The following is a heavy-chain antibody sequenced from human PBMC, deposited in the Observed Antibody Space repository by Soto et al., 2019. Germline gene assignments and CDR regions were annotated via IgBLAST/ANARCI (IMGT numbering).Heavy chain of an antibody. J-gene: IGHJ6*02. CDR2: ISSSSSYI. D-gene: IGHD6-13*01. CDR3: ASMGSHGYYYYGTDV. V-gene: IGHV3-21*01. CDR1: GFTFSSYS. Sequence: EVQLVESGGGLVKPGGSLRLSCAASGFTFSSYSMNWVRQAPGKGLEWVSSISSSSSYIYYADSVKGRFTISRDNAKNSLYLQMNSLRAEDTAVYYCASMGSHGYYYYGTDVWGQGTTVTVSS.